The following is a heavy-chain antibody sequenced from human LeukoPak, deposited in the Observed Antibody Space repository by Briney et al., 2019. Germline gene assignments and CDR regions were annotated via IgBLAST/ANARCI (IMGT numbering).Heavy chain of an antibody. CDR2: IYPGDSDT. V-gene: IGHV5-51*01. CDR3: ARLVLGATQPAFDY. CDR1: GYSFTTHW. J-gene: IGHJ4*02. Sequence: KYGESLKISCKASGYSFTTHWIGWVRQMPGKGLEWMGIIYPGDSDTRYSPSFQGHVTISADKSISTAYLQWSGLKASDTAMYYCARLVLGATQPAFDYWGQGTLVTVSS. D-gene: IGHD1-26*01.